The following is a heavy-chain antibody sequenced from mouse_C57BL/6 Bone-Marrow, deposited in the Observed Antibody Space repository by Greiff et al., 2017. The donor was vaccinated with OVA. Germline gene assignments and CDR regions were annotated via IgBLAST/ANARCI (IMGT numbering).Heavy chain of an antibody. J-gene: IGHJ2*01. CDR3: ARHEDGYYASYFDY. D-gene: IGHD2-3*01. Sequence: QVQLQQSGPELVKPGASVKISCKASGYAFSSSWMNWVKQRPGTGLEWIGRIYPGDGDTTYTGKFKGKATLTADNSSSTAYMQLSSLTSEDSAVYFCARHEDGYYASYFDYWGQGTTLTVSS. CDR1: GYAFSSSW. V-gene: IGHV1-82*01. CDR2: IYPGDGDT.